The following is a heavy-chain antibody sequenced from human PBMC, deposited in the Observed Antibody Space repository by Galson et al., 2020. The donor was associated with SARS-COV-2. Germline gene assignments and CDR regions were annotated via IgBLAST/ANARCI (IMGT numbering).Heavy chain of an antibody. CDR3: ARETVAAATGVGAFDI. CDR2: IGTAGDT. CDR1: GFTFSSYD. Sequence: TGGSLRLSCAASGFTFSSYDMHWVRQATGKGLEWVSAIGTAGDTYYPGSVKGRFTISRENAKNSLYLQMNSLRAGDTAVYYCARETVAAATGVGAFDIWGQGTMVTVSS. D-gene: IGHD2-15*01. J-gene: IGHJ3*02. V-gene: IGHV3-13*01.